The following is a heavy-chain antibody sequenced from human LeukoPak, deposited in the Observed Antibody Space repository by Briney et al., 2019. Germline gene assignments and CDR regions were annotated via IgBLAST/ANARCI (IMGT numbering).Heavy chain of an antibody. J-gene: IGHJ6*02. CDR1: GFTFSSYS. V-gene: IGHV3-21*01. Sequence: GGSLRLSCAASGFTFSSYSMNWVRQAPGKGLEWVSSISSSSSYIYYADSVKGRFTISRDNAKNSLYLQMNSLRAEDPAVYYCAREYYYGSGDYAYYYYGMDVWGQGTTVTVSS. D-gene: IGHD3-10*01. CDR3: AREYYYGSGDYAYYYYGMDV. CDR2: ISSSSSYI.